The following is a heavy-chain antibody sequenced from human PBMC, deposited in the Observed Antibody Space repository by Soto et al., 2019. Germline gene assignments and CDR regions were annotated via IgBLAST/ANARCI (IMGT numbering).Heavy chain of an antibody. CDR3: ARGGEWCGAFDP. CDR2: MNPNSGNT. D-gene: IGHD3-10*01. J-gene: IGHJ5*02. V-gene: IGHV1-8*01. CDR1: GYTFISYD. Sequence: QVQLVQSGAEVKKPGASVKVSCKASGYTFISYDINWVRQATGQGLDWMGWMNPNSGNTGYAQKFQGRVTTTRNTSISTAYMELSSLGSADTAVYYCARGGEWCGAFDPWGQRTLVTDSS.